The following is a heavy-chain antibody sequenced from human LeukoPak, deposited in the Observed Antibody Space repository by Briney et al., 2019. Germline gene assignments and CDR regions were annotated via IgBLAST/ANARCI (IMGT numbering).Heavy chain of an antibody. V-gene: IGHV4-39*07. D-gene: IGHD1-26*01. Sequence: SETLSLTCTVSGGSISSSSYYWGWIRQPPGKGLEWIGSIYYSGSTKYNPSLKSRATISVDTSKNQFSLKLSSVTAADTAVYYCASGSYYFDYWGQGTLVTVSS. CDR2: IYYSGST. J-gene: IGHJ4*02. CDR1: GGSISSSSYY. CDR3: ASGSYYFDY.